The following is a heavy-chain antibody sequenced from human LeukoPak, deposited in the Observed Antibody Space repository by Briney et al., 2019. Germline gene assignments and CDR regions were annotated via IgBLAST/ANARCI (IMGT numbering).Heavy chain of an antibody. J-gene: IGHJ3*02. V-gene: IGHV3-48*04. CDR1: GFTFSSYS. CDR2: ISSSTI. Sequence: GGSLRLSCAASGFTFSSYSMNWVRQAPGKGLEWVSYISSSTIYYADSVKGRFTISRDNAKNSLYLQMNSLRAEDTAVYYCARDTYYYDSSGYSDAFDIWGQGTMVTVSS. D-gene: IGHD3-22*01. CDR3: ARDTYYYDSSGYSDAFDI.